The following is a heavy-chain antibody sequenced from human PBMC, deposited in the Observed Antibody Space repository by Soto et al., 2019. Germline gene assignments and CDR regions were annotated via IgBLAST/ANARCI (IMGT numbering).Heavy chain of an antibody. CDR2: IAHSGWT. J-gene: IGHJ5*02. D-gene: IGHD2-8*01. V-gene: IGHV3-23*01. Sequence: EVQLSESGGGLVQPGGSLRLSCVASGFTFNNNALSWVRQAPGKGLEWVSGIAHSGWTSYVDSVKGRFAVSRDASKNTLYLQMDSLRAEDTAVYYCAKGDGPISFSELDHWGQGTLVTVSS. CDR3: AKGDGPISFSELDH. CDR1: GFTFNNNA.